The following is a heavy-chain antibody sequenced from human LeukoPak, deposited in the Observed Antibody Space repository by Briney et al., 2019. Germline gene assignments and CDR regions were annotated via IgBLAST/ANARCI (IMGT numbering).Heavy chain of an antibody. CDR1: GFTFSNYW. V-gene: IGHV3-74*01. Sequence: GGSLRLSCAASGFTFSNYWMHWVRQAPGKGLVWVAHSNSDGSSTSYADSVKGRFTISRDNAKNTLYLQMNSLRAEDTAVYYCAKSRRVFSGYDPSDYWGQGTLVTVSS. J-gene: IGHJ4*02. D-gene: IGHD5-12*01. CDR2: SNSDGSST. CDR3: AKSRRVFSGYDPSDY.